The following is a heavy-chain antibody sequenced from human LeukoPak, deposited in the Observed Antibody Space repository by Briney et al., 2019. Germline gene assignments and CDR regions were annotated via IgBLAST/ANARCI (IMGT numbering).Heavy chain of an antibody. V-gene: IGHV4-59*01. CDR1: GGSISSYY. CDR2: IYYSGST. Sequence: SETLSLTCTVSGGSISSYYWSWIRQPPGKGLEWIGYIYYSGSTNYNPSLKSRVTISVDTSKNQFSLKLSSVTAADTAVYYCARAHGSVSYGWFDPWGQGTLVTVSS. CDR3: ARAHGSVSYGWFDP. J-gene: IGHJ5*02. D-gene: IGHD3-10*01.